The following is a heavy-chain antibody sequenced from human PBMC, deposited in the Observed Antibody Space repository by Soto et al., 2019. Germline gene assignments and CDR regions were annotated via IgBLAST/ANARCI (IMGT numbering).Heavy chain of an antibody. Sequence: GGSLRLSCAASGFTFSSYSMNWVRQAPGKGLEWVSYISSSSSTIYYADSVKGRFTISRDNAKNSLYLQMNSLRDEDTAVYYCARVRRITIFGVVTLPYGMDVWGQETTVTVSS. CDR3: ARVRRITIFGVVTLPYGMDV. J-gene: IGHJ6*02. V-gene: IGHV3-48*02. D-gene: IGHD3-3*01. CDR1: GFTFSSYS. CDR2: ISSSSSTI.